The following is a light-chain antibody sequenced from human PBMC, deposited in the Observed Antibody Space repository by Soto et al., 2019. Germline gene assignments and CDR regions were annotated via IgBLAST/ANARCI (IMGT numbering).Light chain of an antibody. CDR3: QQYGRSPPIT. CDR2: GAS. J-gene: IGKJ5*01. V-gene: IGKV3-20*01. CDR1: QSVSSKY. Sequence: EIVLTQSPGTLSLSPGERATLSCRASQSVSSKYLAWYQQKPGQAPRFLIYGASSRATGIPDRFSGSGSGTDFTLTISRLEPEDFAVYYCQQYGRSPPITFGQGTRLEIK.